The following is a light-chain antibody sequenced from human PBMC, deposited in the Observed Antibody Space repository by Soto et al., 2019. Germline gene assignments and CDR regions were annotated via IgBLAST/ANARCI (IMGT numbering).Light chain of an antibody. CDR2: DNT. V-gene: IGLV1-40*01. CDR3: QSYDRSLSGSRV. Sequence: QTVVTQPPSVSGAPGQRVTISCTGSSSNIGAGYDVHWYQQLPGTAPKLLIHDNTNRPSGVPDRFSGSKSGTSASLAITGLQAEDEADYYCQSYDRSLSGSRVFGTGTKLTVL. J-gene: IGLJ1*01. CDR1: SSNIGAGYD.